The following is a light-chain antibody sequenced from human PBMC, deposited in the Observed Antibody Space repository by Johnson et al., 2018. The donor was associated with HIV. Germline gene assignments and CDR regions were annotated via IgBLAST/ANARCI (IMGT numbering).Light chain of an antibody. CDR1: RSNIGNNY. CDR2: EKN. Sequence: HSVLTQPPSVSAAPGQKVTISCSGSRSNIGNNYVSWYQQLPGTAPKLLIYEKNKRPSGIPDRFSASKSGTSATLDITGLQTGDEADYYCGTWDSSLGAHYVFGSGTEVTVL. J-gene: IGLJ1*01. CDR3: GTWDSSLGAHYV. V-gene: IGLV1-51*02.